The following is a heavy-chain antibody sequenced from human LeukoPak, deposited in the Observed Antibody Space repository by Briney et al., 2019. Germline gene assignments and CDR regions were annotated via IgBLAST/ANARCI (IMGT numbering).Heavy chain of an antibody. Sequence: PGGSLRLSCAASGFTFSSYAMSWVRQAPGKGLEWVSVISGSGGTTHYADSVKGRFTISRDNAKNSLYLQMNSLRAEDTAVYYCARDSSSWSFDYWGQGTLVTVSS. CDR3: ARDSSSWSFDY. J-gene: IGHJ4*02. V-gene: IGHV3-23*01. D-gene: IGHD6-13*01. CDR1: GFTFSSYA. CDR2: ISGSGGTT.